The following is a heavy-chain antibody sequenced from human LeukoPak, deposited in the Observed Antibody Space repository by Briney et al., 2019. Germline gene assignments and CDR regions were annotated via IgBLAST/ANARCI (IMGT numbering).Heavy chain of an antibody. V-gene: IGHV1-2*02. Sequence: ASVTVSCKASGYTFTDYYMHWVRQAPGQGFEWMGWINPNDGDTNYAQKLQGRVTMTRDTSISTAHMEVCRLRSDDSAVYYCARANFLYCSSSTCLFDYWGQGTLVTVSS. CDR3: ARANFLYCSSSTCLFDY. D-gene: IGHD2-2*01. CDR1: GYTFTDYY. J-gene: IGHJ4*02. CDR2: INPNDGDT.